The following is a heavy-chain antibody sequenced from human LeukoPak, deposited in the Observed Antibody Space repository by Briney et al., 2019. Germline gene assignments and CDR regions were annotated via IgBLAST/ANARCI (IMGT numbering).Heavy chain of an antibody. J-gene: IGHJ4*02. Sequence: GGSLRLSCAASGFTFSSYWMHWVRQAPGKGLVWVSRINSDGSSTSYADSVKGRFTISRDNAKNTLYLQMNSLRAEDTAVYYCARPYDILTGYYPLPDYWGQGTLVTVSS. V-gene: IGHV3-74*01. CDR1: GFTFSSYW. D-gene: IGHD3-9*01. CDR2: INSDGSST. CDR3: ARPYDILTGYYPLPDY.